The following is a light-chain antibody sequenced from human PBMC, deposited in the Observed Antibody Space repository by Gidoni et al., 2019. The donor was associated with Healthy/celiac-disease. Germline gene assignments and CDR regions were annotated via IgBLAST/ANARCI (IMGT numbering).Light chain of an antibody. Sequence: QSALTQPASVSGSPGQSITISCTGTSSDVGSYNLVSWYQQHPGKAPKLMIYEGSKRPSGVSHRFSVSKSGNTASLTISGLQAEDEADYYCCSYAGSRVVFGGGTKLTVL. CDR2: EGS. J-gene: IGLJ2*01. CDR3: CSYAGSRVV. CDR1: SSDVGSYNL. V-gene: IGLV2-23*01.